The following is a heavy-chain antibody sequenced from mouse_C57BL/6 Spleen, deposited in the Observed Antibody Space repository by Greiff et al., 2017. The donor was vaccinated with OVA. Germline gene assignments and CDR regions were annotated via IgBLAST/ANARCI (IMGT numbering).Heavy chain of an antibody. D-gene: IGHD4-1*01. J-gene: IGHJ3*01. CDR1: GFTFSSYG. V-gene: IGHV5-6*01. CDR3: ARHGVTGTTWFAY. CDR2: ISSCGSYT. Sequence: EVQGVESGGDLVKPGGSLKLSCAASGFTFSSYGMSWVRQTPDKRLEWVATISSCGSYTYYPDSVKGRFTISRDNAKNTLYLQMSSLKSEDTAMYYCARHGVTGTTWFAYWGQGTLVTVSA.